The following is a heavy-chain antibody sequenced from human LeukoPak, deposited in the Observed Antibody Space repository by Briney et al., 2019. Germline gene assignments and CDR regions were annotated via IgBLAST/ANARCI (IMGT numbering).Heavy chain of an antibody. J-gene: IGHJ4*02. CDR1: GYTFTSYC. CDR2: INPSGDDT. CDR3: ARDSAYYSFWSGYFDY. Sequence: ASVKVSCKASGYTFTSYCVHWVRQAPGQGLEWMGIINPSGDDTTYAQKFQGRVTITRDTSTTTVYMELSSLRSEDTAMYYCARDSAYYSFWSGYFDYWGQGTLVTVSS. V-gene: IGHV1-46*01. D-gene: IGHD3-3*01.